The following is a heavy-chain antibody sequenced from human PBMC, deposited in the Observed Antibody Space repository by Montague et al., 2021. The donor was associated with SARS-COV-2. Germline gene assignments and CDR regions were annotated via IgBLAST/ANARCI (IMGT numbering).Heavy chain of an antibody. J-gene: IGHJ3*02. CDR3: AKVLRRYQLLTDAFDI. CDR1: GFTFNSYA. Sequence: SLRLSCAASGFTFNSYAMTWVRQAPGKGLVWVSSISGSGNNAFFSDSVKGLFTISRDNSENTLYLQMNSLTAEDTAVYYCAKVLRRYQLLTDAFDIWGQGTMVTVSS. CDR2: ISGSGNNA. D-gene: IGHD2-2*01. V-gene: IGHV3-23*01.